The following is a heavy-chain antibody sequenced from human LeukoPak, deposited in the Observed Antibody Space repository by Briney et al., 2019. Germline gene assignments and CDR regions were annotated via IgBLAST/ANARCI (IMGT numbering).Heavy chain of an antibody. J-gene: IGHJ4*02. CDR3: ARGRLGELSHTYYFDY. CDR1: GFTFSSYG. D-gene: IGHD3-16*02. Sequence: GGSLGLSCAASGFTFSSYGMHWVRQAPGKGLEWVAFIRYDGSNKYYADSVKGRFTISRDNAKNSLYLQMNSLRAEDTAVYYCARGRLGELSHTYYFDYWGQGTLVTVSS. V-gene: IGHV3-30*02. CDR2: IRYDGSNK.